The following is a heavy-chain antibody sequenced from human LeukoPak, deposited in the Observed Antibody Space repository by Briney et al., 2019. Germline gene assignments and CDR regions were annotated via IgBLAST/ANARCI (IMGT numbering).Heavy chain of an antibody. V-gene: IGHV4-39*01. CDR1: DGSISSRSYY. D-gene: IGHD2-15*01. J-gene: IGHJ4*02. CDR3: ARYNRSCSDSSCYDY. Sequence: SETLSLTCTVSDGSISSRSYYWGWVRQPPGKGLEWIGSIYYSGSTYYNPSLKSRVTISEDTSKNQFSLKLSSVTAADTAVYYCARYNRSCSDSSCYDYWGQGTLVTVSS. CDR2: IYYSGST.